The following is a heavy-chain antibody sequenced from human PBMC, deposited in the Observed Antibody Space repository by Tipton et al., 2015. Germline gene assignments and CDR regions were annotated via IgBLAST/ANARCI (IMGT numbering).Heavy chain of an antibody. J-gene: IGHJ4*02. V-gene: IGHV4-39*02. Sequence: GLVKPSETLSLICTVSGGSINAAPVYWAWIRQSPGKGLEWIGSVFHTGSTYYNPSLKSRVTLFADMSKNQFSMNLSSVTAADTAIYYCAREGGYKYGRGDYFDYWGQGILVTVSS. D-gene: IGHD5-18*01. CDR3: AREGGYKYGRGDYFDY. CDR2: VFHTGST. CDR1: GGSINAAPVY.